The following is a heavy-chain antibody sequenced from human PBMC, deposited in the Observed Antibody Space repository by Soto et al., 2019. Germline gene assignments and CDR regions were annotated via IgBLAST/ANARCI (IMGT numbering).Heavy chain of an antibody. CDR3: ARLTYDNSGYYSGY. CDR1: GYSFAGYW. Sequence: PGESLKISCKGSGYSFAGYWITWVRQKPGKGLEWMGRIDPSDSQTYYSPSFRGHVTISADKSISTAYLQWSSLKASDTAMYYCARLTYDNSGYYSGYWGQGTLVTVSS. V-gene: IGHV5-10-1*01. J-gene: IGHJ4*02. D-gene: IGHD3-22*01. CDR2: IDPSDSQT.